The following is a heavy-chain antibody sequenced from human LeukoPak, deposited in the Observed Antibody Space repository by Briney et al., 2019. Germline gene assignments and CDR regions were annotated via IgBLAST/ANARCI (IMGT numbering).Heavy chain of an antibody. CDR2: IYHSGSSGST. Sequence: NPSETLSLTCAVSGYSISSGYYWGWIRQPPGKGLEWIGSIYHSGSSGSTYYNPSLKSRVTISVDTSKNQFSLKLSSVTAADTAVYYCARTLGYCSGGSRRSFDYWGQGTLVTVSS. D-gene: IGHD2-15*01. J-gene: IGHJ4*02. V-gene: IGHV4-38-2*01. CDR3: ARTLGYCSGGSRRSFDY. CDR1: GYSISSGYY.